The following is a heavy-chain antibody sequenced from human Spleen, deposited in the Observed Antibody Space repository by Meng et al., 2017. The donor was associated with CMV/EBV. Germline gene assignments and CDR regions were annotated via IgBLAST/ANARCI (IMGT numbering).Heavy chain of an antibody. CDR1: GYSISSGYY. V-gene: IGHV4-38-2*02. Sequence: LRLSCTVSGYSISSGYYWGWVRQPPGKGLEWIGSIYHSGSTYYNPSLKSRVTISVDTSKNQFSLKLSSVTAADTAVYYCARARFDYWGQGTLVTVSS. CDR2: IYHSGST. CDR3: ARARFDY. J-gene: IGHJ4*02.